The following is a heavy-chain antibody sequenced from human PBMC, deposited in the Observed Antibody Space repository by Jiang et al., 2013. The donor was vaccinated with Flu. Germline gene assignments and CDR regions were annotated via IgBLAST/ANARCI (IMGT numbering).Heavy chain of an antibody. V-gene: IGHV4-59*01. CDR2: IYYSGST. Sequence: GPGLVKPSETLSLTCTVSGGSISNYYWSWIRQPPGKGLEWIGYIYYSGSTNYNPSLKSRVTISIDTSKNQFSLKLSSVTAADTAVYYCARDYWDSSGWFDYWGQGTLVTVSS. CDR3: ARDYWDSSGWFDY. CDR1: GGSISNYY. D-gene: IGHD6-19*01. J-gene: IGHJ4*02.